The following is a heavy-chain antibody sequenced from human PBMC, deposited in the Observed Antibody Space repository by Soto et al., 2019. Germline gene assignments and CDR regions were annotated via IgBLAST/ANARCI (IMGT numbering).Heavy chain of an antibody. V-gene: IGHV1-18*01. CDR1: GYIFITYG. Sequence: ASVKVSCKASGYIFITYGISWVRQAPGQGLEWMGRISTYNGNTNYARNLQGRVTMTTDTSTSTAYMELRSLRSDDTAVYYCARDLDGSGSYYTDYWGPGTLVTVSS. CDR2: ISTYNGNT. J-gene: IGHJ4*02. CDR3: ARDLDGSGSYYTDY. D-gene: IGHD3-10*01.